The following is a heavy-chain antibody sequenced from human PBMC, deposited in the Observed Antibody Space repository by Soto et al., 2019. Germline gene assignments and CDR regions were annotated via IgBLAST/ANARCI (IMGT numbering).Heavy chain of an antibody. CDR2: IFQSGTT. J-gene: IGHJ4*02. V-gene: IGHV4-4*02. D-gene: IGHD6-19*01. CDR1: GGSISSGHW. CDR3: ARHIAVAGTRGFDY. Sequence: QVELQESGPGLVKTSGALSLTCAVSGGSISSGHWWSWVRQPPGEGLEWIGEIFQSGTTNYNPSVESRVIISMDKSKNQFSLEVISVTAADTAVYFCARHIAVAGTRGFDYWGQGTVVSVSS.